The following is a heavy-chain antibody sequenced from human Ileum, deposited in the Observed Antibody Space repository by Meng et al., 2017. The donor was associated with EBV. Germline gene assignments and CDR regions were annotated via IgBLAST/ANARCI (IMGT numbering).Heavy chain of an antibody. Sequence: QVQLQQWGAGLLKPSENLSLTCAVYGGSFSGYYWSWIRQPPGKGLEWIGEINHSGSTNYNPSLKSRVTISVDTSKNQFSLKLSSVTAADTAVYYCARGRGYGDYGSLYWGQGTLVTVSS. V-gene: IGHV4-34*01. D-gene: IGHD4-17*01. J-gene: IGHJ4*02. CDR3: ARGRGYGDYGSLY. CDR2: INHSGST. CDR1: GGSFSGYY.